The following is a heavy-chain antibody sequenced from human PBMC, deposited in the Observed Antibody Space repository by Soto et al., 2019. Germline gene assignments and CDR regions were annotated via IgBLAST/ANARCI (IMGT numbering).Heavy chain of an antibody. CDR2: IYWNDDK. J-gene: IGHJ6*02. Sequence: SGPTLVNPTQTLTLTCTFSGFSLSTSGVGVGWIRQPPGKALEWLALIYWNDDKRYSPSLKSRLTITKDTSKNQVVLTMTNMDPVDTAIYYCAHHRSFYDILAGYYSGTPCCGMDVWGQGTTVTVSS. CDR3: AHHRSFYDILAGYYSGTPCCGMDV. D-gene: IGHD3-9*01. V-gene: IGHV2-5*01. CDR1: GFSLSTSGVG.